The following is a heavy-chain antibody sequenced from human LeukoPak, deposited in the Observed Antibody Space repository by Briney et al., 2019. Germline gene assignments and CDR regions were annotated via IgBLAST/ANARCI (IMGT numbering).Heavy chain of an antibody. Sequence: SETLSLTCTVSGGSISSYYWSWIRQPPGKGLEWIGYIYYSGSTNYNPSLKSRVTISVDTSKNQFSLKLSSVTAADTAVYYCARAGYSYGSYYMDVWGKGTTDTVSS. V-gene: IGHV4-59*01. CDR3: ARAGYSYGSYYMDV. CDR2: IYYSGST. CDR1: GGSISSYY. J-gene: IGHJ6*03. D-gene: IGHD5-18*01.